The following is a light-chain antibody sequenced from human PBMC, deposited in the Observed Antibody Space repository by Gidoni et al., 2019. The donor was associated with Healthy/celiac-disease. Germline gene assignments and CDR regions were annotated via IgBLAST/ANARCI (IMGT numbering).Light chain of an antibody. CDR3: QAWDSSTAV. CDR1: KLENKF. V-gene: IGLV3-1*01. CDR2: QDT. J-gene: IGLJ2*01. Sequence: SYELTQPPSVSVSPGQTASITCSGDKLENKFACWYQQKPGQSPVLVIYQDTKRPSGIPGRFSASNSGNTATLTITGTQAMDEADYYCQAWDSSTAVFGGGTKLTVL.